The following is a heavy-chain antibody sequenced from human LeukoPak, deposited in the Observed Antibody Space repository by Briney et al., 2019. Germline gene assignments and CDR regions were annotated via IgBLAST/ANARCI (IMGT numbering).Heavy chain of an antibody. CDR1: GFTFSSYG. D-gene: IGHD6-6*01. V-gene: IGHV3-30*02. CDR3: ARSSVNYYYMDV. CDR2: IRYDGSNK. J-gene: IGHJ6*03. Sequence: GGSLRLSRAASGFTFSSYGMHWVRQAPGKGLEWVAFIRYDGSNKYYADSVKGRFTISRDNAKNSLYLQMNSLRAEDTAVYYCARSSVNYYYMDVWGKGTTVTVPS.